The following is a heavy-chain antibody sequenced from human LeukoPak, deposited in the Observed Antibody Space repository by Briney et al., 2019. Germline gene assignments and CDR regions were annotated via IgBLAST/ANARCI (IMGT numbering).Heavy chain of an antibody. D-gene: IGHD6-13*01. CDR1: GYTFTDYY. V-gene: IGHV1-2*02. J-gene: IGHJ5*02. CDR3: ARRGGIAAVDTNWFAP. Sequence: GASVKVSCKASGYTFTDYYMHWVRQAPGQGLEWLGWINPNSGGTNYAQNFQDRVTMTRDTSIGTAYMEVSRLRSDDTAMYYCARRGGIAAVDTNWFAPWGQGTLVTVSS. CDR2: INPNSGGT.